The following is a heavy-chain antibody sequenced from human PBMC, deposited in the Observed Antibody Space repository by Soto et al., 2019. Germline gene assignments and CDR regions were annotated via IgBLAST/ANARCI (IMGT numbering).Heavy chain of an antibody. CDR1: GFTFEDYT. CDR3: AKDTTSNRDFWSVSNVYYYGMYV. J-gene: IGHJ6*02. D-gene: IGHD3-3*01. V-gene: IGHV3-43*01. CDR2: ISWDGGST. Sequence: GGSLRLCCAASGFTFEDYTMHWFRQAPGKGLEWVSLISWDGGSTYFADSVKDRFTTSRDNSKNSLYLQMNSLRTEDTALYYCAKDTTSNRDFWSVSNVYYYGMYVLGQGTTLIVSS.